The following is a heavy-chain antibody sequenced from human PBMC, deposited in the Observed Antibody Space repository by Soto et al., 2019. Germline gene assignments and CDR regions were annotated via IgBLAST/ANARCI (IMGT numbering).Heavy chain of an antibody. CDR1: GFTFSSNW. D-gene: IGHD3-22*01. J-gene: IGHJ4*02. CDR3: ARGDYFDRRFDN. V-gene: IGHV3-7*03. Sequence: GSLRLSCAGSGFTFSSNWMSWVRQAPGKGLEWVATIKQDGSEKYYVDSVEGRFTVSRDNAKNSLYLEMNSLRAEDTAVYYCARGDYFDRRFDNWGQGALVTVSS. CDR2: IKQDGSEK.